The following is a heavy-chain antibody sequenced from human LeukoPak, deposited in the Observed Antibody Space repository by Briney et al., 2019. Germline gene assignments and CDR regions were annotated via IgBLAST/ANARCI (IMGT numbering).Heavy chain of an antibody. CDR1: GFTFGDYA. D-gene: IGHD4-11*01. CDR3: TSLLVNSNYGSEFDY. CDR2: IRSKAYGGTT. V-gene: IGHV3-49*03. J-gene: IGHJ4*02. Sequence: GGSLRLSCTAFGFTFGDYAMSWFRQAPGKGLEWVGFIRSKAYGGTTEYAASVKGRFTISRDDSKSIAYLQMNSLKTEDTAVYYCTSLLVNSNYGSEFDYWGQGTLVTVSS.